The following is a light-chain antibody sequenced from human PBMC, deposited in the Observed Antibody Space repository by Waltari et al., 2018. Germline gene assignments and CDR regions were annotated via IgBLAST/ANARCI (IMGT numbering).Light chain of an antibody. Sequence: DIQMTQSPSSVSASVGDRVTLTCRASQGISSRLAWYQQKPGKAPKLLIYDASSLHSGVPSRFSGSGSGTEFTLTISSLQPEDFATYYCHQTYSMPFTSGPGTKVDMK. J-gene: IGKJ3*01. CDR3: HQTYSMPFT. V-gene: IGKV1-12*01. CDR2: DAS. CDR1: QGISSR.